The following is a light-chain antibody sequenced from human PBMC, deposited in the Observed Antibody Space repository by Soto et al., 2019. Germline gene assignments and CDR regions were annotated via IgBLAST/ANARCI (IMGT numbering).Light chain of an antibody. CDR2: DAS. CDR3: QHYNSWPRTWT. J-gene: IGKJ1*01. CDR1: QGRSGY. Sequence: EIVLTQSPATLSLSPGETATLSCRVSQGRSGYIAWYQQKPGQPPRLLIYDASNRATGMPARFSGSGPATEFTLTISSLQSEDFAVYHCQHYNSWPRTWTFGQGTKVDIK. V-gene: IGKV3-11*01.